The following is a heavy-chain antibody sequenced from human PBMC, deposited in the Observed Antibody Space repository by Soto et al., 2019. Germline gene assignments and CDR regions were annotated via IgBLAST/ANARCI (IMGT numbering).Heavy chain of an antibody. J-gene: IGHJ4*02. V-gene: IGHV3-30*18. CDR2: ISYDGSNK. CDR3: ANDEYYHDSSGYYILAY. D-gene: IGHD3-22*01. CDR1: GLTFSSFG. Sequence: WRPLRLSCAASGLTFSSFGIHRVSQAPGKGPEWVAAISYDGSNKNYADSVKGRFTISRDNSKNTVYLQMNSLRAEDTAVYYCANDEYYHDSSGYYILAYWGQGTLVTVSS.